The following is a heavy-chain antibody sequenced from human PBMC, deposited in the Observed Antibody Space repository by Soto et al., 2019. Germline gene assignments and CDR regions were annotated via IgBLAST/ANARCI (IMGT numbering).Heavy chain of an antibody. V-gene: IGHV4-34*01. D-gene: IGHD1-1*01. CDR2: MSHSGGT. Sequence: QVQLQQWGAGLLKPSETLSLTCAVYGGFVSSGSYYWSWIRQPPGKGLEWIGDMSHSGGTHFNPSLKGRVTISVDTSKNQFSLKMSSVTAADTALYYCARVERGTATTVVDAFDIWGPGTMVTVSS. J-gene: IGHJ3*02. CDR3: ARVERGTATTVVDAFDI. CDR1: GGFVSSGSYY.